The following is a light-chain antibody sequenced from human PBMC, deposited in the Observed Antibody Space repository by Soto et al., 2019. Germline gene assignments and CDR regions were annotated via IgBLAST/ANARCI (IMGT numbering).Light chain of an antibody. CDR2: AAS. CDR3: QQTYATPFT. J-gene: IGKJ3*01. Sequence: DIQMTQSPSSLSASVGDRVTITCRASQSINRYINWYQQKPGKAPKLLINAASSLQSGCPSRFSGSGSGTDFTLTISNLQPEDFATYYCQQTYATPFTFGPGTKVDIK. CDR1: QSINRY. V-gene: IGKV1-39*01.